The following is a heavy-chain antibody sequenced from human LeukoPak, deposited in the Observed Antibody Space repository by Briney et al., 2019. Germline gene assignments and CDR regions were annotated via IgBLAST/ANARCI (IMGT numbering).Heavy chain of an antibody. D-gene: IGHD2-2*01. CDR3: ARGLRVVPAAHYGMDV. Sequence: PSETLSLTCAVYGGSFSGYYWSWIRQPPGKGLEWIGEINHSGSTNYNPSLKSRVTISVDTSKNQFSLKLSSVTAADTAVYYCARGLRVVPAAHYGMDVWGQGTRSPSP. J-gene: IGHJ6*02. V-gene: IGHV4-34*01. CDR2: INHSGST. CDR1: GGSFSGYY.